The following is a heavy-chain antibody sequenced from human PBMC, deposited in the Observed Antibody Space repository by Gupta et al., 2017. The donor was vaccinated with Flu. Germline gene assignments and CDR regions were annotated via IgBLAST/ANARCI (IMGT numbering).Heavy chain of an antibody. D-gene: IGHD3-10*01. J-gene: IGHJ4*02. CDR3: VRGYYYNY. CDR1: GDNVSNNSAA. V-gene: IGHV6-1*01. Sequence: VQLQQSGPGLVKPSQTLSLTCAISGDNVSNNSAAWNWIRQSPSRGLEWLGRTYYRSKWYDDYAVSVKSRIVINPDTSRNQFSLHLNSVTPEDTAVYYCVRGYYYNYWGQGTLVTVSS. CDR2: TYYRSKWYD.